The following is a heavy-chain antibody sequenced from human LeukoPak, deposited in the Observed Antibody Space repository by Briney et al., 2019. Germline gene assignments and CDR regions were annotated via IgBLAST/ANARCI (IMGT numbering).Heavy chain of an antibody. V-gene: IGHV1-69*13. D-gene: IGHD3-10*01. CDR2: IIPIFGTA. J-gene: IGHJ5*02. CDR1: GYTFTSYG. Sequence: SVKVSCKASGYTFTSYGISWVRQAPGQGLEWMGGIIPIFGTANYAQKFQGRVTITADESTSTAYMELSSLRSEDTAVYYCARYRSTMVRGVTNNWFDPWGQGTLVTVSS. CDR3: ARYRSTMVRGVTNNWFDP.